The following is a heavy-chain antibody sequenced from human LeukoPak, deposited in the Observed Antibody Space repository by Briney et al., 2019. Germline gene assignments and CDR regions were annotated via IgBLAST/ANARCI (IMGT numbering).Heavy chain of an antibody. J-gene: IGHJ4*02. CDR3: ATLTTGCSSTSCYLLF. Sequence: GESLKISCKDSGSTFTSHWIGWVRQMPGKGLEWMGVIYPADSETTYSPSFQGQVTISADKSISTAYLQWSSLKASDTAMYYCATLTTGCSSTSCYLLFWGQGTLVTVSS. CDR2: IYPADSET. CDR1: GSTFTSHW. D-gene: IGHD2-2*01. V-gene: IGHV5-51*01.